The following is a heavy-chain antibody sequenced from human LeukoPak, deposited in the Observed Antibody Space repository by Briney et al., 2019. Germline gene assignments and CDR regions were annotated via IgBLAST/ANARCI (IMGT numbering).Heavy chain of an antibody. CDR3: ARHLHSSGYFHFDY. CDR1: GYRFTNYW. Sequence: GESLKISCRGSGYRFTNYWIGWVRPMPGKGLAWVGIIYPGDSDTRYNPSFQGQVTISADKSISTAYLQWSSLRASDTAHYYCARHLHSSGYFHFDYWGQGTLVTVSS. V-gene: IGHV5-51*01. D-gene: IGHD6-19*01. J-gene: IGHJ4*02. CDR2: IYPGDSDT.